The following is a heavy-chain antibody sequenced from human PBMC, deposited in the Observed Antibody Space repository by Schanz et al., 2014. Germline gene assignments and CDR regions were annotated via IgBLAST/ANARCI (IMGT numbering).Heavy chain of an antibody. D-gene: IGHD3-22*01. CDR2: ISASGGST. V-gene: IGHV3-23*04. J-gene: IGHJ4*02. CDR3: AKDPSHGDYDYYFDY. Sequence: EVQLVESGGGFVQPGGSLRLSCAASGFTFSSYAMSWVRQAPGKGLEWVSTISASGGSTYYADSVKGRFTISRDNSKNTLYLQMNSLRAEDTAVYYCAKDPSHGDYDYYFDYWGQGTLVTVSS. CDR1: GFTFSSYA.